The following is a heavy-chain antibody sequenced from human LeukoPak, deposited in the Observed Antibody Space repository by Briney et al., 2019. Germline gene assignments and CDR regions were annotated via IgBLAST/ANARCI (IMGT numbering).Heavy chain of an antibody. J-gene: IGHJ4*02. Sequence: SETLSLTCTVSGGSISSGSYYWSWIRQPAGKGLEWIGRIYTSGSTNYNPSLKSRVTISVDTSKNQFSLKLSSVTAADTAVYYCAGGGDSSGWVFVDYWGQGTLVTVSS. V-gene: IGHV4-61*02. CDR1: GGSISSGSYY. D-gene: IGHD6-19*01. CDR2: IYTSGST. CDR3: AGGGDSSGWVFVDY.